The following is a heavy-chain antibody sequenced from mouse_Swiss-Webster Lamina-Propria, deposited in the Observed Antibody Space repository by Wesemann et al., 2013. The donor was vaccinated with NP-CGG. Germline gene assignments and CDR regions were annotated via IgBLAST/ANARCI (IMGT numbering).Heavy chain of an antibody. CDR2: INSNGGST. D-gene: IGHD2-12*01. CDR3: ARHDDVAFDY. J-gene: IGHJ2*01. V-gene: IGHV5-6-2*01. Sequence: LELVAAINSNGGSTYYPDTVKGRFTISRDNAKNTLYLQMSSLKSEDTALYYCARHDDVAFDYWGQGTTLTVSS.